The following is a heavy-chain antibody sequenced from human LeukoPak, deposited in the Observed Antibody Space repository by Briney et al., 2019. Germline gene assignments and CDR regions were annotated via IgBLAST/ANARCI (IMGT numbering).Heavy chain of an antibody. J-gene: IGHJ4*02. CDR3: VGGGPYGDYDAY. Sequence: GGSLRLSCSASGFTFSSYAMHWVRQAPGKGLECVSYISSDSSYTNYADSVRGRFTISRDNVKNSLYLQMNSLRAEDTAVYYCVGGGPYGDYDAYWGQGTLVTVSS. CDR2: ISSDSSYT. CDR1: GFTFSSYA. D-gene: IGHD4-17*01. V-gene: IGHV3-21*05.